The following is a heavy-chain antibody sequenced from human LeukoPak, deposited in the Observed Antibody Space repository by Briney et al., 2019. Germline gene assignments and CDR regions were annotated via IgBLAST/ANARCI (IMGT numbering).Heavy chain of an antibody. CDR3: AATYKWIQFGWFDP. CDR2: IYYSGST. D-gene: IGHD5-18*01. Sequence: SETLSLTCTVSGDSISTSSSYWDWMDWIRQPPGKGLEWIGNIYYSGSTYYNPSLKSRVTISVDTSKNQFSLKLSSVTAADTAVYYCAATYKWIQFGWFDPWGQGTLVTVSS. CDR1: GDSISTSSSY. J-gene: IGHJ5*02. V-gene: IGHV4-39*07.